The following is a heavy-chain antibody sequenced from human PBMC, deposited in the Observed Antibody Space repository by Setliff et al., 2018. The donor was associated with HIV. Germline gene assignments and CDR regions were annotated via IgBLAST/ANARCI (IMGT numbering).Heavy chain of an antibody. J-gene: IGHJ4*02. Sequence: ASVKVSCKASGYTFTSYYMHWVRQAPGQGLEWMGIINPSGGSTSYAQKFQGRVTMTRDTSTSTVYMELSSRRSEDTAVYYCARDRGGAAREYYFDYWGQGTLVTVSS. D-gene: IGHD6-6*01. CDR1: GYTFTSYY. CDR3: ARDRGGAAREYYFDY. V-gene: IGHV1-46*01. CDR2: INPSGGST.